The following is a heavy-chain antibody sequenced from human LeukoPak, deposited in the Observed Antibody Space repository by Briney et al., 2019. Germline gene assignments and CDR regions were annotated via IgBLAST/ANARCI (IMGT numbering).Heavy chain of an antibody. D-gene: IGHD2-2*01. CDR1: GYTFTGYY. J-gene: IGHJ4*02. Sequence: ATVKVSCKASGYTFTGYYMHWVRQAPGQGLEWMGWINPNTGETNSAQKFQGRVTMTRDTTINTAYMELTRLTSDDTAVYYCASYPRYSSTPPFDYWGQGTLVTVPS. V-gene: IGHV1-2*02. CDR3: ASYPRYSSTPPFDY. CDR2: INPNTGET.